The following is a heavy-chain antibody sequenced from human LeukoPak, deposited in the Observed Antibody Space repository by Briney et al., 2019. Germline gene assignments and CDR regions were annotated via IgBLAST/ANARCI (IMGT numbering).Heavy chain of an antibody. CDR1: GYTFTSYG. Sequence: EASVKVSCKASGYTFTSYGISWVRQAPGQGLEWMGWISAYNGNTNYAQKLQGRVTMTTDTSTSTAYVELRSLRSDDTAVYYCARVRGYCSGGSCRGGYYYYMDVWGKGTTVTVSS. V-gene: IGHV1-18*01. CDR3: ARVRGYCSGGSCRGGYYYYMDV. D-gene: IGHD2-15*01. J-gene: IGHJ6*03. CDR2: ISAYNGNT.